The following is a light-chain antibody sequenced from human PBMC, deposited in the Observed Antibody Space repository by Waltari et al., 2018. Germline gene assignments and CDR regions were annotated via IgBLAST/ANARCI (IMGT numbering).Light chain of an antibody. Sequence: ETVMTQSPTTLSLSQGERATISCRASQSVSTNLAWYQQRPGQAPRLLIYGASIRATGVPARFSGRGAGTEFTLTISSLQSEDFAVYYCQQYNNWPPYIFGQGSQLEI. V-gene: IGKV3-15*01. J-gene: IGKJ2*01. CDR2: GAS. CDR1: QSVSTN. CDR3: QQYNNWPPYI.